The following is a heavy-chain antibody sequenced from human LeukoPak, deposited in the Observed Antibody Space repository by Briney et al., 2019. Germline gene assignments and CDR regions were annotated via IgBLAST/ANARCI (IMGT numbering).Heavy chain of an antibody. CDR3: ARFNFYVSYMDV. J-gene: IGHJ6*03. D-gene: IGHD3-10*02. V-gene: IGHV4-59*01. CDR2: IYYIGST. Sequence: IGYIYYIGSTNYNPSLKSRVTISVDTSKNQFSLKLSSVTAADTAVYYCARFNFYVSYMDVWGKGTTVT.